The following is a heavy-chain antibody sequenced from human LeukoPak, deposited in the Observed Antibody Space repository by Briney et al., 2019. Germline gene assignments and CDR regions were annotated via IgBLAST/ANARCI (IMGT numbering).Heavy chain of an antibody. V-gene: IGHV7-4-1*02. J-gene: IGHJ3*02. CDR2: INTNTGNP. Sequence: ASVKVSCKASGYPFSSFALNWVRQAPGQGLEWMGWINTNTGNPTYAQGFTGRFVFSLDTSVSTAYLQISSLKAEDTAVYYCAGALTDYSQLPSDAFDIWGQGTMVTVSS. D-gene: IGHD1-1*01. CDR1: GYPFSSFA. CDR3: AGALTDYSQLPSDAFDI.